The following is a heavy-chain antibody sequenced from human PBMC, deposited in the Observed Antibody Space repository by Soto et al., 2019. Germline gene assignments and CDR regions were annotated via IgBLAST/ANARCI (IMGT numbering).Heavy chain of an antibody. Sequence: SETLSLTCTVSGGSISGGGYYWSWIRQHPGKGLEWIGYIYYSGSTYYNPSLKSRVTITVDTSKNQFSLKLSAVTAADTAVYYCASDRSSSWLDVWGQGTPVTVSS. CDR1: GGSISGGGYY. V-gene: IGHV4-31*03. J-gene: IGHJ6*02. D-gene: IGHD6-13*01. CDR3: ASDRSSSWLDV. CDR2: IYYSGST.